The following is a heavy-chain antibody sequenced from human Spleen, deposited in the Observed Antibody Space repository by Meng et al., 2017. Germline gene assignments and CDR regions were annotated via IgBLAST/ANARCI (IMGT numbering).Heavy chain of an antibody. CDR2: VYRSGNA. D-gene: IGHD3-10*01. Sequence: SETLSLTCAVSGYSISSGYYWGWIRQPPGKGLEWIGSVYRSGNAYYNPSLKSRVTMPLDTSKNQFSLKLNSVTAADTAVYYCAREAYGPAANNWFDPWGQGTLVTVSS. CDR1: GYSISSGYY. V-gene: IGHV4-38-2*02. CDR3: AREAYGPAANNWFDP. J-gene: IGHJ5*02.